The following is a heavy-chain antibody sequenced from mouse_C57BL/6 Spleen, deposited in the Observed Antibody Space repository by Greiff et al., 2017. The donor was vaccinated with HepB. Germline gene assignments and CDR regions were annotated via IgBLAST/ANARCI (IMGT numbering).Heavy chain of an antibody. V-gene: IGHV1-18*01. CDR2: INPNNGGT. CDR1: GYTFTDYN. D-gene: IGHD1-1*01. J-gene: IGHJ4*01. Sequence: VQLQQSGPELVKPGASVKIPCKASGYTFTDYNMDWVKQSHGKSLEWIGDINPNNGGTIYNQKFKGKATLTVDKSSSTAYMELRSLTSEDTAVYYCARVATTVVALYAMDYWGQGTSVTVSS. CDR3: ARVATTVVALYAMDY.